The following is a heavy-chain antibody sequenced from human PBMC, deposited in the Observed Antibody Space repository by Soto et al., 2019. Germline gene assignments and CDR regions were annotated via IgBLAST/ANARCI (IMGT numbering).Heavy chain of an antibody. Sequence: PSETLSLTCTVSGGSITTYYWSWIRQPPGKGLEWIGYIYYSVSTNYNPSLKSRVSISVDTSKNQFSLKLSSVTAADTAVYYCARFREASWFEPWGQGTLVTGSS. D-gene: IGHD3-10*01. V-gene: IGHV4-59*01. CDR2: IYYSVST. CDR3: ARFREASWFEP. J-gene: IGHJ5*02. CDR1: GGSITTYY.